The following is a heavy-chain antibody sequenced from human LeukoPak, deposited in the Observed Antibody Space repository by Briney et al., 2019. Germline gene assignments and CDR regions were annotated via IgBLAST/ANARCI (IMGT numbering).Heavy chain of an antibody. J-gene: IGHJ4*02. CDR1: GFTFNSYW. CDR2: IKQDGSEK. V-gene: IGHV3-7*01. CDR3: ARNTMTTVTTFYY. D-gene: IGHD4-17*01. Sequence: GGSLSLSCAASGFTFNSYWLSWVRQAPGKGLEWVANIKQDGSEKYYVYPVKGRFTISRDNAKNSLYLQMNSLRAEDTAVYYCARNTMTTVTTFYYWGQGTLVTVSS.